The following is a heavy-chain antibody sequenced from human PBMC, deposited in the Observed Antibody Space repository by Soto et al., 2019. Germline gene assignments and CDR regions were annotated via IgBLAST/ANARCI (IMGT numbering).Heavy chain of an antibody. J-gene: IGHJ5*01. CDR3: ARDMTSVFKADLGVTDNWFDY. CDR1: GYTFTNYG. D-gene: IGHD1-26*01. Sequence: QVQLVQSGVEVKKPGASVKVSCKASGYTFTNYGITWVRQAPGQGLEWMGWISVYNGNTKYAQKFQGRVTMTTDTATNTAYMERSSLRSDDTAVYYCARDMTSVFKADLGVTDNWFDYWGQGTLVTVSS. V-gene: IGHV1-18*01. CDR2: ISVYNGNT.